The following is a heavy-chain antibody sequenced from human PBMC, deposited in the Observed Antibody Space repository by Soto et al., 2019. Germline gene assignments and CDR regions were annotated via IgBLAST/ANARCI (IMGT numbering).Heavy chain of an antibody. D-gene: IGHD6-19*01. J-gene: IGHJ6*02. CDR3: ARGVYSSGPHFAMDV. V-gene: IGHV6-1*01. CDR2: THYRSQWYT. CDR1: GDSVSSNSVT. Sequence: QVQLQQSGPGLVKPSQTLSLTCAISGDSVSSNSVTWNWIRQSPSGGLEWLGRTHYRSQWYTDYAGSVRIRISVNPDTSKNQFFLQLNSVTPEDTAVYYCARGVYSSGPHFAMDVWGQGTTVTVSS.